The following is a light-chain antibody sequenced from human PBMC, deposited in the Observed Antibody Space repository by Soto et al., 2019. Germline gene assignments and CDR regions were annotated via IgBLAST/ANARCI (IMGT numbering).Light chain of an antibody. CDR3: QQYNTSPWT. CDR2: ATS. J-gene: IGKJ1*01. V-gene: IGKV3-20*01. CDR1: QSVSSDY. Sequence: DIVMTQSQGTLSLSPGERATLSCRASQSVSSDYLAWYQQKPGRAPRLLIYATSSRATGIPDRFSGSGSGTDFTLTISRLEPADFAVYFCQQYNTSPWTCGQGTTVEIK.